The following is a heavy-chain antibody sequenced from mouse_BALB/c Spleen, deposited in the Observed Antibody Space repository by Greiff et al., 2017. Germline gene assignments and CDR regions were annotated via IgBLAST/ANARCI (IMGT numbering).Heavy chain of an antibody. J-gene: IGHJ3*01. V-gene: IGHV1-80*01. CDR3: ARFDYGFAY. CDR2: IYPGDGYT. CDR1: GYAFSSYW. D-gene: IGHD2-4*01. Sequence: VKLVESGAELVRPGSSVKISCKASGYAFSSYWMNWVKQRPGQGLEWIGQIYPGDGYTNYNGKFKGKATLTADKSSSTAYMQLSSLTSEDSAVYFCARFDYGFAYWGQGTLVTVSA.